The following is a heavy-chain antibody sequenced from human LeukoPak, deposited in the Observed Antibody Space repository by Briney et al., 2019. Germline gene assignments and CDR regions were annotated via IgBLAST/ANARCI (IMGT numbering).Heavy chain of an antibody. CDR2: IFSGDST. CDR3: ARVGAVAAADC. J-gene: IGHJ4*02. Sequence: TGGSLRLSCAASGFSVISNYMNWVRQAPGKGLEWVSIIFSGDSTYYADSVKGRFTISRDNSKNTVYLQMNSLRAEDTAVYYCARVGAVAAADCWGQGTLVTVSS. CDR1: GFSVISNY. D-gene: IGHD6-19*01. V-gene: IGHV3-66*01.